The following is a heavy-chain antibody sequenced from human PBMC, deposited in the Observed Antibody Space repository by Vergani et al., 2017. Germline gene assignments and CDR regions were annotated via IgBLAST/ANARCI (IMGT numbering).Heavy chain of an antibody. CDR2: IYYDGNP. J-gene: IGHJ5*02. D-gene: IGHD6-19*01. CDR3: ASDTHSGQRADR. Sequence: QVQLQESGPGLVKPLQTLSLTCTVSGGSIRSRDDSWNWIRQPPGKGLEWIGKIYYDGNPSYNQSLKSRIIMSVDTSRNQFSLRLNSVTAADTAVYYCASDTHSGQRADRWGQGILVTVTS. V-gene: IGHV4-30-4*01. CDR1: GGSIRSRDDS.